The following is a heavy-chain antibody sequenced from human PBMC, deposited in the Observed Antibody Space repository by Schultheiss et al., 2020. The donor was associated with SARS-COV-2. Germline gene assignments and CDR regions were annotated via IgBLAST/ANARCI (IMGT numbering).Heavy chain of an antibody. D-gene: IGHD3-22*01. CDR2: IIPVLARV. Sequence: SVKVSCKASGVTFSSYAIYWVRQAPGQGLEWMGGIIPVLARVNYAQRFQGRVTITADKSTTTAYMELRSLRSDDTAVYYCARGSYYDSRDLDYYGMDVWGQGTTVTVSS. CDR3: ARGSYYDSRDLDYYGMDV. CDR1: GVTFSSYA. J-gene: IGHJ6*02. V-gene: IGHV1-69*10.